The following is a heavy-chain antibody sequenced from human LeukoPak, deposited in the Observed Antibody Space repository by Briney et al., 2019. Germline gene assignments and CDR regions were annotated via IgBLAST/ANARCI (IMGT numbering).Heavy chain of an antibody. J-gene: IGHJ4*02. V-gene: IGHV4-39*01. CDR3: ARHPDYYYFDY. Sequence: PSETLSLTCPVSGGSISSGTYYWGWIRQPPGKGLEWIGSIYSSGGTYYNSSLKSRVTISVDTSKNQFSLKLSSVTAADTAVYFCARHPDYYYFDYWGQGTLVTVSS. D-gene: IGHD2/OR15-2a*01. CDR2: IYSSGGT. CDR1: GGSISSGTYY.